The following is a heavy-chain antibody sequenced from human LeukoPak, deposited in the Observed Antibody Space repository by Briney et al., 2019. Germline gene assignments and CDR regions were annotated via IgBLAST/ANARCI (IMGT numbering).Heavy chain of an antibody. CDR3: ARDGEALRKFDY. CDR2: ISAYDGNT. V-gene: IGHV1-18*01. J-gene: IGHJ4*02. D-gene: IGHD7-27*01. Sequence: APVKVSCKASGYTFSDYGITWVRQAPGQGLEWMGWISAYDGNTNYAQKFQGRVTITPDKSTSTAYMELSSLRSEDTAVYYCARDGEALRKFDYWGQGTLVTVSS. CDR1: GYTFSDYG.